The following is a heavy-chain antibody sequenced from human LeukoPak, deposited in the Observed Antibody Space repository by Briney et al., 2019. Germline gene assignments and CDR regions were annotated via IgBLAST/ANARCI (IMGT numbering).Heavy chain of an antibody. D-gene: IGHD6-6*01. CDR2: IKQDGSEK. CDR1: GFTFSSYW. J-gene: IGHJ4*02. Sequence: GGSLRLSCAASGFTFSSYWMGWVRQAPGKGLEWVANIKQDGSEKYYVDSVKGRFTISRDNSKKTLYLQMNSLRAEDTAVYYCARGRDIAARGIYYFDYWGQGTLVTVSS. V-gene: IGHV3-7*01. CDR3: ARGRDIAARGIYYFDY.